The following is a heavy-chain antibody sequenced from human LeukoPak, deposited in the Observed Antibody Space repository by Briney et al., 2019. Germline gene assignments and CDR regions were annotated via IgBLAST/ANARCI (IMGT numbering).Heavy chain of an antibody. D-gene: IGHD2-21*02. J-gene: IGHJ5*02. CDR1: GFTFSSYA. CDR2: ISGSGGNT. V-gene: IGHV3-23*01. CDR3: ARVGGDYVLLDNWFDP. Sequence: GGSLRLSCAASGFTFSSYAMSWVRQAPGKGLEWVSAISGSGGNTYYADSVKGRFTISRDNSKNTLYLQMNSLRAEDTAVYYCARVGGDYVLLDNWFDPWGQGTLVTVSS.